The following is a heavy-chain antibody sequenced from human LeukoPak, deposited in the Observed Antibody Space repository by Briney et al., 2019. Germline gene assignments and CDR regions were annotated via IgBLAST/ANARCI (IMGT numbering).Heavy chain of an antibody. CDR1: GCTFTSYY. V-gene: IGHV1-46*01. D-gene: IGHD3-10*01. CDR3: ARVRGEKGSEFDY. CDR2: INPSSGSI. Sequence: ASVKVSCKASGCTFTSYYIHWVRQAPGQGLEWMGIINPSSGSISYAQKFQGRVTMTRDTSTSTVYMELSSLRSEDTAVYYCARVRGEKGSEFDYWGQGTLVTVSS. J-gene: IGHJ4*02.